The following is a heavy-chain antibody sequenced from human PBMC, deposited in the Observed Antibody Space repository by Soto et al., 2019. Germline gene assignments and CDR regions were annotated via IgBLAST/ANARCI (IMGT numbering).Heavy chain of an antibody. CDR2: INHSGST. CDR3: ARGYCSSTSCYYNGNWFDP. Sequence: SDTLSLTCAVYGGSFSGYYWSWIRQPPGKGLEWIGEINHSGSTNYNPSLKSRVTISVDTSKNQFSLKLSSVTAADTAVYYCARGYCSSTSCYYNGNWFDPWGQGTLVTVSS. J-gene: IGHJ5*02. D-gene: IGHD2-2*01. CDR1: GGSFSGYY. V-gene: IGHV4-34*01.